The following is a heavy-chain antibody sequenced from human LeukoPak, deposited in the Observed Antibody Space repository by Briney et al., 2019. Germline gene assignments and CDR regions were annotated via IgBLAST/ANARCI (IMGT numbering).Heavy chain of an antibody. V-gene: IGHV1-2*02. D-gene: IGHD3-10*01. CDR3: ARDRGVRGAQNWFDP. CDR2: INPNSGGT. Sequence: EASVKVSCKASGYTFTGYYMHWVRQAPGQGLEWMGWINPNSGGTNYAQKFQGRVTMTRDTSISTAYMELRSLRSDDTAVYYCARDRGVRGAQNWFDPWGQGTLVTVSS. J-gene: IGHJ5*02. CDR1: GYTFTGYY.